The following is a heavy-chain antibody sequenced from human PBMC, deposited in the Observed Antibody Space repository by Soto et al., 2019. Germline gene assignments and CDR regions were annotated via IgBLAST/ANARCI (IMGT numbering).Heavy chain of an antibody. CDR1: GFTFSSYA. V-gene: IGHV3-23*01. CDR2: ISGSGGST. D-gene: IGHD2-15*01. CDR3: AKEAVVVAATPDAFDI. J-gene: IGHJ3*02. Sequence: GGSLILSCAASGFTFSSYAMSGVRQAPGKGLEWVSAISGSGGSTYYADSVKGRFTISRDNSKNTLYLQMNSLRAEDTAVYYCAKEAVVVAATPDAFDIWGQGTMVTVSS.